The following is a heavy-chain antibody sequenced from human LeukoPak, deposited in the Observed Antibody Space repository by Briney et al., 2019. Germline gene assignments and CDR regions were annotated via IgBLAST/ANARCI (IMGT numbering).Heavy chain of an antibody. D-gene: IGHD6-19*01. CDR3: ARDLAILPVPAANGWLDP. CDR2: ISTYNGDT. Sequence: ASVKVSCKASDYTFTNHGISWVRQAPGQGLEWMGWISTYNGDTKYAQRLQGRVTLTSDTSTNTVYMEVRSLKSDDTAVYYCARDLAILPVPAANGWLDPWGQGTLVTVSS. V-gene: IGHV1-18*04. CDR1: DYTFTNHG. J-gene: IGHJ5*02.